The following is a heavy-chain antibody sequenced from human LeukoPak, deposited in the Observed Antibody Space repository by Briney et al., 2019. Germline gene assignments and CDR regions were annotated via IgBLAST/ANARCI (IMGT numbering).Heavy chain of an antibody. CDR1: GFTFSTYA. J-gene: IGHJ4*02. V-gene: IGHV3-23*01. Sequence: GGSLRLSCAASGFTFSTYAMSWVRQAPGEGLEWVSGIIGSGGGRYYADSVKGRFTISRDNSRNTLSLEMSSLRAEDTAIYFCAKDETTSGINYFHYWGQGILVTVSP. CDR3: AKDETTSGINYFHY. CDR2: IIGSGGGR. D-gene: IGHD1-1*01.